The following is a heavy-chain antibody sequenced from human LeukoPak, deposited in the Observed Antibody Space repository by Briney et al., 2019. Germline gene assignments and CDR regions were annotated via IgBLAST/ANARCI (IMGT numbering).Heavy chain of an antibody. CDR1: GFTFSSYW. D-gene: IGHD1-26*01. V-gene: IGHV3-7*01. CDR2: IKQDGSEK. J-gene: IGHJ1*01. CDR3: ARDLPWGSGSYYFQH. Sequence: GGSLRLSCAASGFTFSSYWMSWVRQAPGKGLEWVANIKQDGSEKYYVDSVKGRFTISRDNAKSSLYLQMNSLRAEDTAVYYCARDLPWGSGSYYFQHWGQGTLVTVSS.